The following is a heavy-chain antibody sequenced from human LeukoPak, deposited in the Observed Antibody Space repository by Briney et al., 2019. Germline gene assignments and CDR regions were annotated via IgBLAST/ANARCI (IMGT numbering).Heavy chain of an antibody. J-gene: IGHJ6*03. CDR3: AKDHVYYYGSGSYMYMDV. V-gene: IGHV3-7*01. Sequence: GGSLRLSCAASGFTFSSCWMSWVRQAPEKGLEWVANIKQDGSEKYYVDSVKGRFTISRDNAKNSLYLQMNTLRAEDTAVYYCAKDHVYYYGSGSYMYMDVWGKGTTVTISS. CDR2: IKQDGSEK. CDR1: GFTFSSCW. D-gene: IGHD3-10*01.